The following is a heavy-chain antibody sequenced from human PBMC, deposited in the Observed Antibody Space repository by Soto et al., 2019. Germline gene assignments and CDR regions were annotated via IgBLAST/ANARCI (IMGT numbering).Heavy chain of an antibody. CDR1: GFTFSSYG. CDR2: ISYDGSNK. D-gene: IGHD4-17*01. J-gene: IGHJ4*02. V-gene: IGHV3-30*03. Sequence: QVQLVESGGGVVQPGRSLRLSCAASGFTFSSYGMHWVRQAPGKGLEWVAVISYDGSNKYYADCVKGRFTISRDNSKNTLYLQMNSLRAEDTAVYYCSTDGYGDYFSYFDYWGQGTLVTVSS. CDR3: STDGYGDYFSYFDY.